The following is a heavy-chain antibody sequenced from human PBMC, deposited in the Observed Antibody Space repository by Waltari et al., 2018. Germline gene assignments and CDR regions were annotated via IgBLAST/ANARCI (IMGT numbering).Heavy chain of an antibody. V-gene: IGHV3-23*01. D-gene: IGHD1-1*01. CDR1: GFTFSCHA. J-gene: IGHJ4*02. Sequence: EVQLLESGAALVQPGGSLKLLCAASGFTFSCHAMSGVRQAPGKGVGWVSGFSTVGGNTYYADSVRGRFTISRDNSKNTLYLEMNNLRVEDTAVYYCAKDNRGPRNGLLDSWGQGTLVTVSS. CDR3: AKDNRGPRNGLLDS. CDR2: FSTVGGNT.